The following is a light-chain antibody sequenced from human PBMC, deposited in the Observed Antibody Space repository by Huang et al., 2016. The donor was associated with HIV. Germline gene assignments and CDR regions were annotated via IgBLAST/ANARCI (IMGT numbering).Light chain of an antibody. CDR1: HSVSSNY. Sequence: EIVLTQSPGVLSLSPGQRATLSCRASHSVSSNYLAWYQQKPGQAARILIYGASTRATDIPERLSGSGSETDFTLSISRLEPEDLAVYYCQQYGRSRWTFGQGTKVEIK. J-gene: IGKJ1*01. CDR2: GAS. V-gene: IGKV3-20*01. CDR3: QQYGRSRWT.